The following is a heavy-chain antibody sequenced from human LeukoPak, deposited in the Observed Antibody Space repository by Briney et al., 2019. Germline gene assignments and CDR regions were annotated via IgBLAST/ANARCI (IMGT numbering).Heavy chain of an antibody. Sequence: GGSLRLSCAASGFTFSGYAMAWVRQAPGKGLEWVSVASSSGGSTYYADSVKGRFTISRDNSKNTLDLQMNSLRAEDTAVYYCARDRSYYYDSSGYYGYYFDYWGQGTLVTVSS. CDR1: GFTFSGYA. J-gene: IGHJ4*02. V-gene: IGHV3-23*01. D-gene: IGHD3-22*01. CDR3: ARDRSYYYDSSGYYGYYFDY. CDR2: ASSSGGST.